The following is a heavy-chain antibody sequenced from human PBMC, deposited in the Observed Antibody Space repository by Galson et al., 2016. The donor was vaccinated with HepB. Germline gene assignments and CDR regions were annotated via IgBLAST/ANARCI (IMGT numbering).Heavy chain of an antibody. CDR3: TRYISGSYYYPMDV. V-gene: IGHV4-39*01. CDR1: GASISSSSYY. CDR2: IYYTGST. D-gene: IGHD1-20*01. J-gene: IGHJ6*01. Sequence: ETLSLTCTVSGASISSSSYYWGWIRQPPGRGLDWIATIYYTGSTHYSPSLQSRVTISADPSRNQFSLRLSAVTAADTAVYYCTRYISGSYYYPMDVWGQGTTVTSSS.